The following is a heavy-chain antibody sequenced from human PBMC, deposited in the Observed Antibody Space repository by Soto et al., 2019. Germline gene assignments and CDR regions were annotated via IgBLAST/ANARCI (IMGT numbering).Heavy chain of an antibody. CDR2: ISLSGGST. V-gene: IGHV1-46*01. J-gene: IGHJ4*02. CDR1: GYTFSSYG. CDR3: ARVSYYYGSGIVDY. D-gene: IGHD3-10*01. Sequence: EASVKVSCKASGYTFSSYGFTWVRQAPGQGLEWMGLISLSGGSTSYAQKFQGRVTMTTDTSTSTVYMELSSLRSEDTAVYYCARVSYYYGSGIVDYWGQGTLVTVSS.